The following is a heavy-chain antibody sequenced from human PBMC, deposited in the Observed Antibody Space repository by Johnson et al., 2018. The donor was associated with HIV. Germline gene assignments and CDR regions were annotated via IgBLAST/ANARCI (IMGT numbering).Heavy chain of an antibody. D-gene: IGHD5-12*01. CDR2: ISYDGTHK. V-gene: IGHV3-30*04. Sequence: QVQLVESGGGVVQPGRSLRLSCAASGFTFSSYAMHWVRQAPGKGLEWVAVISYDGTHKYYADSVKGRFTMSRDNSKNQLYQQMNSLRAEDTAVYYCARVVAYDAFDIWGQGTMVTVSS. J-gene: IGHJ3*02. CDR1: GFTFSSYA. CDR3: ARVVAYDAFDI.